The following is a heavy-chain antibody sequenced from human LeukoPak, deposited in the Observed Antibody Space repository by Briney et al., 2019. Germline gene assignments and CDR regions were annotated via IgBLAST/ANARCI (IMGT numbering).Heavy chain of an antibody. D-gene: IGHD6-13*01. CDR1: GYTFTSYA. CDR3: ARGGGSSWYRAQPGGYYYYMDV. Sequence: ASVKVSCKASGYTFTSYAMYWVRQAPGQRLEWMGWINAGNGNTKYSQKFQGRVTITTDESTSTAYMELSSLRSEDTAVYYCARGGGSSWYRAQPGGYYYYMDVWGKGTTVTVSS. V-gene: IGHV1-3*01. J-gene: IGHJ6*03. CDR2: INAGNGNT.